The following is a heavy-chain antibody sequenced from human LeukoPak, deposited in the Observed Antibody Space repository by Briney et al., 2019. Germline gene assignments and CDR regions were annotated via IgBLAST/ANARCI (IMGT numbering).Heavy chain of an antibody. CDR3: AKDLRHYYGSGSYYND. V-gene: IGHV3-23*01. D-gene: IGHD3-10*01. Sequence: PGGSLRLSCAASGFTFSSYAMSWVRQAPGKGLEWDSAISGSGGSTYYADSVKGRFTISRDNSKNTLYLQMNSLRAEDTAVYYCAKDLRHYYGSGSYYNDWGQGTLVTVSS. J-gene: IGHJ4*02. CDR1: GFTFSSYA. CDR2: ISGSGGST.